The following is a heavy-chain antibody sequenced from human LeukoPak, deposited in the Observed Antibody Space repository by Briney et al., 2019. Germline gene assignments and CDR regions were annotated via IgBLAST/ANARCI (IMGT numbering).Heavy chain of an antibody. CDR3: ARRAAAAFDP. CDR1: GNTFSNFD. J-gene: IGHJ5*02. Sequence: ASVKVSCRVSGNTFSNFDINWVRQASGQGLEWMGWMNPNSGNTGYVRKFQGRVTMTRDTSTSTVYMELSSLRSEDTAVYYCARRAAAAFDPWGQGTLVTVSS. V-gene: IGHV1-8*02. CDR2: MNPNSGNT. D-gene: IGHD6-13*01.